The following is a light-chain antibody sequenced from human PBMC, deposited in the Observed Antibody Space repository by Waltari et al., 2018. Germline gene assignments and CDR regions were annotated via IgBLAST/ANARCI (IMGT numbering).Light chain of an antibody. CDR1: SSDVGGYRY. V-gene: IGLV2-14*03. Sequence: QSALTQPASVSGSPGQSITISCTGTSSDVGGYRYVSWYQQHPGKAPKLMIYDVSNRPSGLSNRFSGSKSGNTASLTISGLQAEDVADYYCSSYTTRSTVVFGGGTKVTVL. CDR2: DVS. CDR3: SSYTTRSTVV. J-gene: IGLJ2*01.